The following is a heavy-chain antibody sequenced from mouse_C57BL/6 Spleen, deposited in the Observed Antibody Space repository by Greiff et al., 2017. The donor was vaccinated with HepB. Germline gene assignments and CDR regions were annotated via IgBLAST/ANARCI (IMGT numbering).Heavy chain of an antibody. CDR3: ARPGYDDRWYFDV. D-gene: IGHD2-2*01. V-gene: IGHV1-50*01. Sequence: QVQLQQPGAELVKPGASVKLSCKASGYTFTSYWMQWVNQRPGQGLEWIGEIDPSDSYTNYNQKFKGKATLTVDTSSSTAYMQLSSLTSEDSAVYYCARPGYDDRWYFDVWGTGTTVTVSS. CDR1: GYTFTSYW. J-gene: IGHJ1*03. CDR2: IDPSDSYT.